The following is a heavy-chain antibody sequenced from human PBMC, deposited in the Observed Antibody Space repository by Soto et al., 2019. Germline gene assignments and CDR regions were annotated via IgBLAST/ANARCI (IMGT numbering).Heavy chain of an antibody. CDR1: GDSISTFY. Sequence: WETLSLTCTVSGDSISTFYWGWMRQSPGKELEWIGYVYYTGSTNYNPSLKSRVTISVDRSKNQFSLKLTSANAADTAVYYCARGRTVRNYADDSSDYFYFFDYWGQGTQVTVSS. CDR3: ARGRTVRNYADDSSDYFYFFDY. V-gene: IGHV4-59*01. CDR2: VYYTGST. J-gene: IGHJ4*02. D-gene: IGHD3-22*01.